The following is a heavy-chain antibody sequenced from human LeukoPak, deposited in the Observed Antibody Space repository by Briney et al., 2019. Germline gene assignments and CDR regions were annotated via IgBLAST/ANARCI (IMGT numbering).Heavy chain of an antibody. Sequence: GGSLRLSCAASGFTFSDHYMDWVRQAPGKGLEWVGHVRNKANSYITMYAASVKGRFTIPRNDSENSLYLQMNSLKTEDTAVYYCGRIRGSYLHWYFDLWGRGTLVTVSS. CDR2: VRNKANSYIT. V-gene: IGHV3-72*01. CDR3: GRIRGSYLHWYFDL. J-gene: IGHJ2*01. CDR1: GFTFSDHY. D-gene: IGHD1-26*01.